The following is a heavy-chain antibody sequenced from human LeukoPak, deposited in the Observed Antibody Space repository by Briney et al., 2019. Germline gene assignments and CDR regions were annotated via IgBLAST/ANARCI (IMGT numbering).Heavy chain of an antibody. Sequence: ASVKVSCKASGYTFTGYYMHWVRQAPGQGLEWMGWINPNSGGTNYAQKFQGWVTMTRDTSISTAYMELSSLRSEDTAVYYCAREMGPDIAASYYYYYGMDVWGQGTTVTVSS. CDR3: AREMGPDIAASYYYYYGMDV. J-gene: IGHJ6*02. CDR1: GYTFTGYY. D-gene: IGHD6-13*01. CDR2: INPNSGGT. V-gene: IGHV1-2*04.